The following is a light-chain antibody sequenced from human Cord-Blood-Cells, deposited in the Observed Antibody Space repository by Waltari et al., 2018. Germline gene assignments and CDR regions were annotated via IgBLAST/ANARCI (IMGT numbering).Light chain of an antibody. CDR2: DVS. Sequence: QSALTQPASVSGSPGQSLTISCTGTSSDVGGYNYVPWYQQHPGKAPKLTIYDVSNRPSGVSNRFSGSKSGNTASLTISGLQAEDEADYYCSSYTSSSTLVFGGGTKLTVL. V-gene: IGLV2-14*01. CDR3: SSYTSSSTLV. CDR1: SSDVGGYNY. J-gene: IGLJ2*01.